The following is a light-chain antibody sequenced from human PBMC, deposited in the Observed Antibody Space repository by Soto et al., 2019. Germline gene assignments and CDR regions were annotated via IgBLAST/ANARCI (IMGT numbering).Light chain of an antibody. Sequence: EIVLTQSPATLSLSPGERATLSCRASPSVSNSLAWYQHKPGQAPRLLIYDASNRATGVPTRFSGSGSGADFTLTISSLEPEDFAVYYCQQRSSWPITFGQGTRLEIK. CDR1: PSVSNS. CDR3: QQRSSWPIT. J-gene: IGKJ5*01. V-gene: IGKV3-11*01. CDR2: DAS.